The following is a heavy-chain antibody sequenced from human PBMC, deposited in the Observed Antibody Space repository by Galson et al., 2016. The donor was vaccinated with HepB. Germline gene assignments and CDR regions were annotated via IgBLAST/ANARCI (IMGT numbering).Heavy chain of an antibody. CDR1: GFTFSGSA. V-gene: IGHV3-30*18. CDR3: AKNPINKNYFYMDV. J-gene: IGHJ6*03. Sequence: SLRLSCAASGFTFSGSAIHWVRQAPGKGLDWVSLISYDGSNQYYADSVKGRFSISRDNLRATVYLHMNSLRGEDTAVYYCAKNPINKNYFYMDVWGEGTTVTVSS. D-gene: IGHD1/OR15-1a*01. CDR2: ISYDGSNQ.